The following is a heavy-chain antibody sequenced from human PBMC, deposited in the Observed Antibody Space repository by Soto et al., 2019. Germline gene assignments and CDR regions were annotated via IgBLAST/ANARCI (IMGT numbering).Heavy chain of an antibody. J-gene: IGHJ6*02. CDR3: ARHLGGVMVYYYGMDV. Sequence: GESLKISCKGSGYSFTSYWIGWVRQMPGKGLEWMGIIYPGDSDTRYSPSFQGQVTISADKSISTAYLQWSSLKASDTAMYYCARHLGGVMVYYYGMDVWGQGTTVTVSS. V-gene: IGHV5-51*01. CDR2: IYPGDSDT. CDR1: GYSFTSYW. D-gene: IGHD2-8*01.